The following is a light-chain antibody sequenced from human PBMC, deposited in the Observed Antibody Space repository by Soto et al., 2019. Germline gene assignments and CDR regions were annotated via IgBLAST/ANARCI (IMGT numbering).Light chain of an antibody. J-gene: IGLJ1*01. CDR2: DVS. CDR3: NSHTISNTRV. CDR1: SNDVGAYNH. V-gene: IGLV2-14*01. Sequence: HSCLTQLASLSGSPGQSITISCTGTSNDVGAYNHVSWYQHHPGKAPKLMIYDVSNRPSGVSNRFSGSKSGYTASLTISGLLAEDEADYYCNSHTISNTRVFGTGTKVTVL.